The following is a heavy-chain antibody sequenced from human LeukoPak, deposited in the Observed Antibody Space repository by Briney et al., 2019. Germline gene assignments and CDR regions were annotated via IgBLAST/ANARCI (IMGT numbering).Heavy chain of an antibody. V-gene: IGHV1-2*02. CDR2: INPDSGAT. D-gene: IGHD5-12*01. CDR3: AREGSSAINTNWFDP. J-gene: IGHJ5*02. CDR1: GYTFTGYY. Sequence: APVKVSCKASGYTFTGYYMDWVRQAPGQGLEWMGWINPDSGATDYAQKFQGRVTMTRDTSITTAYMELSRLTSDDTAVYYCAREGSSAINTNWFDPWGQGTLVAVSS.